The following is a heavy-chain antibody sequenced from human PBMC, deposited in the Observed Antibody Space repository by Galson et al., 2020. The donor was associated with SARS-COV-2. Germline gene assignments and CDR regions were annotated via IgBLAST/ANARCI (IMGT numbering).Heavy chain of an antibody. J-gene: IGHJ4*02. D-gene: IGHD3-10*01. Sequence: SETLSLTCSVSGGSIGGSYWSWFRQPPGKGLEWIAYIYNSVTTNYNPSLKSRVTISVDTSKNQISLKLNSMTAADTAFYYCARHINLGSGSYPLHYWGQGILVTVSS. V-gene: IGHV4-59*08. CDR2: IYNSVTT. CDR3: ARHINLGSGSYPLHY. CDR1: GGSIGGSY.